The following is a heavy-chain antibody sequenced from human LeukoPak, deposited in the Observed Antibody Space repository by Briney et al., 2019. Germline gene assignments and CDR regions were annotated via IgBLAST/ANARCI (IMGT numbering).Heavy chain of an antibody. CDR1: GYTFTGYY. CDR2: INPNSGGT. D-gene: IGHD2-15*01. V-gene: IGHV1-2*02. J-gene: IGHJ3*02. CDR3: ARDLCSGGSCYLAFDI. Sequence: ASVKVSCKASGYTFTGYYMHWVRQAPGQGLEWMGWINPNSGGTNYAQKFQGRVTMTRDTSISTAYMELSRLRSDDTAVYYCARDLCSGGSCYLAFDIWGQGTMVTVSS.